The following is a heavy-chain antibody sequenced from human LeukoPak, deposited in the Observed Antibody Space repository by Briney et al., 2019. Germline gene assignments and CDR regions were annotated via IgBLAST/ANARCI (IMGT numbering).Heavy chain of an antibody. Sequence: ASVKVSCKASGYTFTSYDINWVRQATGQGLEWMGWMNPNSGNTDYVQKFQGRLTMTRNTSISTAYMELSSLRSEDTAVYYCARDPTYYYDSSGYYYNDYWGQGTLVTVSS. CDR3: ARDPTYYYDSSGYYYNDY. J-gene: IGHJ4*02. V-gene: IGHV1-8*01. CDR1: GYTFTSYD. CDR2: MNPNSGNT. D-gene: IGHD3-22*01.